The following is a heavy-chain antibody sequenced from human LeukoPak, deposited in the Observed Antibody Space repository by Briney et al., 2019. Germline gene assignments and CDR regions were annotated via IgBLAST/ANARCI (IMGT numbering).Heavy chain of an antibody. D-gene: IGHD3-22*01. CDR3: ARGSDSTYYDSSGYYSG. Sequence: SETLSLTCAVYGGSFSGYYWSWIRQPPGKGLEWIGEINHSGSTNYNPSLKSRVTISVDTSKNQFSLKLNSVTAADTAVYYCARGSDSTYYDSSGYYSGWGQGTLVTVSS. CDR1: GGSFSGYY. J-gene: IGHJ4*02. V-gene: IGHV4-34*01. CDR2: INHSGST.